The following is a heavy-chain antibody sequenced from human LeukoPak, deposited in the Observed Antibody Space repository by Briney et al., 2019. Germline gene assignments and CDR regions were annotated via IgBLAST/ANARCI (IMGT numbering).Heavy chain of an antibody. J-gene: IGHJ4*02. Sequence: SGRPLRLSCAASGFTFSSYGMHWVRQAPGKGLEWVAVISYDGSNKYYADSVKGRFTISRDNSKNTLYLQMNSLRAEDTAVYYCAKDSVVVAAILWVFDYWGQGTLVTVSS. CDR3: AKDSVVVAAILWVFDY. CDR1: GFTFSSYG. V-gene: IGHV3-30*18. CDR2: ISYDGSNK. D-gene: IGHD2-15*01.